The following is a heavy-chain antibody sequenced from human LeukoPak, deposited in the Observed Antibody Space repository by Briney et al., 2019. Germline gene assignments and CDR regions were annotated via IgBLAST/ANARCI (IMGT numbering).Heavy chain of an antibody. CDR2: IYSSGST. V-gene: IGHV4-39*01. J-gene: IGHJ5*02. D-gene: IGHD2-21*02. CDR1: GDSISSSTYY. CDR3: ARQRGIVMVTAIHWFDP. Sequence: SETLSLTCTVSGDSISSSTYYWGWIRQPPGKGLKWIGSIYSSGSTYYNPSLKSRVTISVDTSKNQFSLKLSSVTAADTAVYYCARQRGIVMVTAIHWFDPWGQGTLVTVSS.